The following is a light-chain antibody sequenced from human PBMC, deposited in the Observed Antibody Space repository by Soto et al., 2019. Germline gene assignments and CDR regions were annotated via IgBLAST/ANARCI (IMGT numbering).Light chain of an antibody. V-gene: IGKV3-20*01. J-gene: IGKJ1*01. CDR3: QHYNSYSEA. Sequence: DIVLTQSPGTLSLSPGERATLSCRASQSVGSIYLAWYQQKPGQAPRLLIHGASNRASGIPDRFSGSGSGTDFTLTISSLQPDDFATYYCQHYNSYSEAFGQGTKVDNK. CDR2: GAS. CDR1: QSVGSIY.